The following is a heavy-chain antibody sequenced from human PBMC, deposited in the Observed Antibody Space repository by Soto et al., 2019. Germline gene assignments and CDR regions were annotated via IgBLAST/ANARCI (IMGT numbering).Heavy chain of an antibody. CDR3: ARAANIYGLPATYFDS. J-gene: IGHJ4*02. D-gene: IGHD5-18*01. Sequence: GGSLRLSCAASGFSFGSHAMHWVRQAPGKGLEWVAVVSYDGNTKYYRDSVRGRFTISRDSSKSTLSLEMNSLRGDDTAVYFCARAANIYGLPATYFDSWGQGTQVTVSP. CDR1: GFSFGSHA. CDR2: VSYDGNTK. V-gene: IGHV3-30-3*01.